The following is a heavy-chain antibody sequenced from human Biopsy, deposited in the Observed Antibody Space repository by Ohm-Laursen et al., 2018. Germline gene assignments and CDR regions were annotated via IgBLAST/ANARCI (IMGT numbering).Heavy chain of an antibody. CDR1: GGSISSDY. J-gene: IGHJ3*01. V-gene: IGHV4-59*01. CDR2: IYYNGDT. D-gene: IGHD5-12*01. Sequence: SDTLSLTCTVSGGSISSDYWSWIRQSPGRGLEWIAHIYYNGDTDYNPSLKSRVTISLDAPKNQFSLKMSAVTAADTAIYYCAREAIGVATTFDLWGQGAMVAVSS. CDR3: AREAIGVATTFDL.